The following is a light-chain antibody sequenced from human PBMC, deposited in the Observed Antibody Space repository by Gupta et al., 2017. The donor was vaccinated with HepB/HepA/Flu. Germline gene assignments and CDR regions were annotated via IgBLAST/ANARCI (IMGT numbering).Light chain of an antibody. J-gene: IGKJ1*01. Sequence: IVLPQSPETLSLSPGERATLSRRASPNVSSNYLAWYQQRPGQAPRLLIYLASNRATGIPDRFSGSGSGTDFTLTISRLEPDDFAVYYCQQYGSSPRTFGQGTKVDIK. V-gene: IGKV3-20*01. CDR3: QQYGSSPRT. CDR1: PNVSSNY. CDR2: LAS.